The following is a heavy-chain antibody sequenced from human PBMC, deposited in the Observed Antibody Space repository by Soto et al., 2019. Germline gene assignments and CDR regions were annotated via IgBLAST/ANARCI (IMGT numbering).Heavy chain of an antibody. CDR3: ARQSGSYHHFDF. V-gene: IGHV4-31*03. D-gene: IGHD1-26*01. CDR1: GGSISSGGYY. Sequence: PSETLSLTCTVSGGSISSGGYYWSWIRHHPGEGLEWVGYIYNTGSTSYNPSLKSRLTISVDTSKNQFSLKLSSVTAADTAVYYCARQSGSYHHFDFWGQGALVTVYS. CDR2: IYNTGST. J-gene: IGHJ4*02.